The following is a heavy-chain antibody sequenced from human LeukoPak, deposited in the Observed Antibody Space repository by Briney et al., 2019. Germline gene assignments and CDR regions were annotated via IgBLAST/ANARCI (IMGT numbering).Heavy chain of an antibody. Sequence: GGSLRLSCAASGFTFSSYAMHWVRQAPGKGLEWVAVISYDGSNKYYADSVKGRFTISRDNSKNTLYLQMNSLRAEDTAVYYWASWQAIPPHWGQGTLVTVSS. D-gene: IGHD2-2*02. CDR1: GFTFSSYA. CDR3: ASWQAIPPH. CDR2: ISYDGSNK. V-gene: IGHV3-30-3*01. J-gene: IGHJ4*02.